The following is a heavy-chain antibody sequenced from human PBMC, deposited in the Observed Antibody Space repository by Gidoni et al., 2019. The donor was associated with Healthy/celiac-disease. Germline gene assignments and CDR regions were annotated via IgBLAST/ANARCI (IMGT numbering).Heavy chain of an antibody. CDR3: ARDLKFGELFEADYYYYGMDV. J-gene: IGHJ6*01. CDR1: GFPFSSYS. CDR2: ISSSSSYI. D-gene: IGHD3-10*01. V-gene: IGHV3-21*01. Sequence: EVQLVEPGGGLVKPGGSLRLSCAASGFPFSSYSMNWFRKAPGKGLDWFSSISSSSSYIYYADSVKGRFTISRDNAKNSLYLQMNSLRAEDTAVYYCARDLKFGELFEADYYYYGMDVWGQGTTVTVSS.